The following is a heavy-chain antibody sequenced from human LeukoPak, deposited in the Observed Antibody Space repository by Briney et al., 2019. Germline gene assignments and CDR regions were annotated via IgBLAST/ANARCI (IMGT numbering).Heavy chain of an antibody. J-gene: IGHJ4*02. V-gene: IGHV1-18*04. CDR3: ARRRYSGSSQHFDY. D-gene: IGHD1-26*01. CDR1: GYTFTGYY. CDR2: ISAYNGNT. Sequence: WASVKVSCKASGYTFTGYYMHWVRQAPGQGLEWMGWISAYNGNTNYAQKLQGRVTMTTDTSTSTAYMELRSLRSDDTAVYYCARRRYSGSSQHFDYWGQGTLVTVSS.